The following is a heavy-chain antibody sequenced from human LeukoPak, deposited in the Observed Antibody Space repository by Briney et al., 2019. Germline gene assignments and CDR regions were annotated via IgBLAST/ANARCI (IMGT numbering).Heavy chain of an antibody. D-gene: IGHD1-26*01. Sequence: GGSLRLSCAASGFTFDDYAMHWVRQAPGKGLEWVSGISWNSGSIGYADSVKGRFTISRDNAKNSLYLQTNSLRAEDTALYYCAKDLTTRYSGGAFDYWGQGTLATVSS. J-gene: IGHJ4*02. V-gene: IGHV3-9*01. CDR2: ISWNSGSI. CDR3: AKDLTTRYSGGAFDY. CDR1: GFTFDDYA.